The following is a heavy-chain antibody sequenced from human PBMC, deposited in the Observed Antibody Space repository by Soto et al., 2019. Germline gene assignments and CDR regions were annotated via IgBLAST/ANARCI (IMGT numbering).Heavy chain of an antibody. J-gene: IGHJ4*02. D-gene: IGHD4-17*01. CDR3: AHKGGPYGGNPFDY. V-gene: IGHV2-5*02. CDR2: IYWDDDK. Sequence: QITLKESVPTVVNPTQTLTLTCTFSGFSFSMTGVGVGWIRQPPGKALEWLAVIYWDDDKRYSPSLKTRLTLTKDTSQNQVVLTLTNMDPVDTATYFCAHKGGPYGGNPFDYWGPGTLVSVSS. CDR1: GFSFSMTGVG.